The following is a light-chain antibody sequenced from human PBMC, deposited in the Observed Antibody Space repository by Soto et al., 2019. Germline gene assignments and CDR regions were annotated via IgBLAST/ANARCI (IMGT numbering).Light chain of an antibody. CDR1: QSINNW. CDR2: KAS. CDR3: QQYDSYPFT. J-gene: IGKJ4*01. Sequence: DIQMTQSPSTLSASEGDRVTITCRASQSINNWLVWYQQKPGKAPKLLISKASNLKSGVPSRFSGTGSGTEFTLTISSLQPDDFASYYCQQYDSYPFTFGGGTKVEI. V-gene: IGKV1-5*03.